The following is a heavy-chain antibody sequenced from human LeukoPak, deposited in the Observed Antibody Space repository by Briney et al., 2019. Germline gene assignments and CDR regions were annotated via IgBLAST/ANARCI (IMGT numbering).Heavy chain of an antibody. CDR3: ARLGSYWDYYYYMDV. D-gene: IGHD1-26*01. V-gene: IGHV4-39*01. CDR2: IYYSGST. J-gene: IGHJ6*03. Sequence: SETLSLTCNVSGGSISSSSYYWGWIRQPPGKGLEWIGSIYYSGSTYYNPSLKSRVTISVDTSKNQFSLKLSSVTAADTAVYYCARLGSYWDYYYYMDVWGKGTTVTVSS. CDR1: GGSISSSSYY.